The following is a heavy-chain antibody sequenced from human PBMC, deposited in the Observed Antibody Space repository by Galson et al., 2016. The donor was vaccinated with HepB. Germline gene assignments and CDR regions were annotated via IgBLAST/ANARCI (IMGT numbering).Heavy chain of an antibody. D-gene: IGHD1-26*01. J-gene: IGHJ4*02. CDR2: ISSFSTYI. CDR3: ARDPWGSPPIYYFDF. Sequence: SLRLSCAASGFTFSSYSMNWVRQAPGKGLEWVSSISSFSTYIYYADSLKGRFTVSRDNAKNSLYLQMDSLRAEDTAVYYCARDPWGSPPIYYFDFWGQGAPVTVSS. CDR1: GFTFSSYS. V-gene: IGHV3-21*01.